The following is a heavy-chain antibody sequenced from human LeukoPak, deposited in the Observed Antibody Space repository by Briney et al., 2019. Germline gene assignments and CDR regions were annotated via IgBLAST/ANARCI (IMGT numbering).Heavy chain of an antibody. CDR3: ALDGYYDSSGHFDI. J-gene: IGHJ3*02. Sequence: ASVKVSCKASGYSFTNYVINWVRQAPGQGLEWMGRINPNSGGTNYAQKFQGRVTMTRDTSISTAYMELSRLRSDDTAVYYCALDGYYDSSGHFDIWGQGTMVTVSS. V-gene: IGHV1-2*06. D-gene: IGHD3-22*01. CDR2: INPNSGGT. CDR1: GYSFTNYV.